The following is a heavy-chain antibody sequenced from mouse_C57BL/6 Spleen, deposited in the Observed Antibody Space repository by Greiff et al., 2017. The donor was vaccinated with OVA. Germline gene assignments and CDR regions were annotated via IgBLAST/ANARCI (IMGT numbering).Heavy chain of an antibody. D-gene: IGHD2-3*01. V-gene: IGHV1-64*01. CDR2: IHPNSGST. CDR3: TRSPYDGYPDY. J-gene: IGHJ2*01. CDR1: GYTFTSYW. Sequence: QVQLQQPGAELVKPGASVKLSCKASGYTFTSYWMHWVKQRPGQGLEWIGMIHPNSGSTNYNEKFKSKAILTVDKSSSTAYMQLSSLTSDDTAVYYCTRSPYDGYPDYWGQGTTLTVSS.